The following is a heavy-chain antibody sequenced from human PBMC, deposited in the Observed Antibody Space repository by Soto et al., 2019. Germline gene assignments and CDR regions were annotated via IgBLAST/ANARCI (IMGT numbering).Heavy chain of an antibody. Sequence: SETLSLTCNVSGGSIRSYYWSWVRQPAGKALEWIGRVYATGSTNYNPSLRSRVSISVDTSKNQFSLTVTSVTAADTAVYYCAREGASGFGMDVWGQGTTVTVSS. CDR3: AREGASGFGMDV. V-gene: IGHV4-4*07. CDR2: VYATGST. J-gene: IGHJ6*02. D-gene: IGHD1-26*01. CDR1: GGSIRSYY.